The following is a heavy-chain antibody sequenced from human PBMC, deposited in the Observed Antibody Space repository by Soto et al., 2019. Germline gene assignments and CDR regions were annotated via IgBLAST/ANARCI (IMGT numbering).Heavy chain of an antibody. CDR1: GFTFSSYA. Sequence: GGSLRLSCAASGFTFSSYAMSWVRQAPGKGLEWVSAISGSGGSTYYADSVKGRFTISRDNSKNTLYLQMNSLRAEDTAVYYCARHVPAAGYYYGMDVWGQGTTVTVSS. V-gene: IGHV3-23*01. CDR2: ISGSGGST. D-gene: IGHD2-2*01. CDR3: ARHVPAAGYYYGMDV. J-gene: IGHJ6*02.